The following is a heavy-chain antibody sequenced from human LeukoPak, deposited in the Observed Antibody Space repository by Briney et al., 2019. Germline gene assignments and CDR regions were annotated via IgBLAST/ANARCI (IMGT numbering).Heavy chain of an antibody. CDR3: ARSRSGLFYYGMDV. J-gene: IGHJ6*02. CDR1: GFTFSNYW. V-gene: IGHV3-74*01. CDR2: IRSDGTST. Sequence: GGSLRLSCAASGFTFSNYWMHWVRQGPGKGLVWVSRIRSDGTSTSYADSVKGRFTISRDNAKNSLYLQMNSLRAEDTAVYYCARSRSGLFYYGMDVWGQGTTVTVSS.